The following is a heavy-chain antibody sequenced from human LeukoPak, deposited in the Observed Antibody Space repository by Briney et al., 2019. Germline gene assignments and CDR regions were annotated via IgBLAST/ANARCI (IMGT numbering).Heavy chain of an antibody. J-gene: IGHJ5*02. CDR3: ARERNYYDSSGPNWFDP. D-gene: IGHD3-22*01. Sequence: ASVKVSCKASGYTFTSYGISWVRQAPGQGLEWMGWISAYNGNTNYAQKLQGRVTMTTDTSTSTAYMELRSLRSDDTAVYYCARERNYYDSSGPNWFDPWGQGTLVTVSS. CDR1: GYTFTSYG. CDR2: ISAYNGNT. V-gene: IGHV1-18*01.